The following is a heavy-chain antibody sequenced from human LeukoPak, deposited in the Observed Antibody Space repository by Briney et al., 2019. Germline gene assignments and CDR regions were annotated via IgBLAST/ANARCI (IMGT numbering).Heavy chain of an antibody. CDR1: GGSISSYY. D-gene: IGHD3-22*01. J-gene: IGHJ4*02. Sequence: PSETLSLTCTVSGGSISSYYWSWIRQPPGKGLEWIGYIYYSGSTNYNPSLKSRVTISVDTFKNQFSLKLSSVTAADTAVYYCARRYYDSRISYFDYWGQGTLVTVSS. CDR3: ARRYYDSRISYFDY. V-gene: IGHV4-59*12. CDR2: IYYSGST.